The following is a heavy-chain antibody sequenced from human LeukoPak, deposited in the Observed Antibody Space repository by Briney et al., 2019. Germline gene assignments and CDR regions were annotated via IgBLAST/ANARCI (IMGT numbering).Heavy chain of an antibody. Sequence: DPGFTFSTNSMHWPHQDPGKGLVWVSCINSDGSSPSYADSVKGRFTISRDNAKNTVYLQMNSLRAEDTAVYYCARWGSSGWYPMDVWGQGTTVTVSS. CDR1: GFTFSTNS. D-gene: IGHD6-19*01. J-gene: IGHJ6*02. CDR2: INSDGSSP. CDR3: ARWGSSGWYPMDV. V-gene: IGHV3-74*01.